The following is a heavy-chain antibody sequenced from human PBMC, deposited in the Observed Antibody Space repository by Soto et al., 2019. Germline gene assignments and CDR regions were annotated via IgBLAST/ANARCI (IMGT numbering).Heavy chain of an antibody. J-gene: IGHJ6*02. Sequence: SETLSLTCSVSGDSISTNAYYWTWIRQHPAKGLVWLGYIYHSGSPYYNPSLKSRVTISVDESKNQFSLRLSSVTAAETAVYYCARGHLAAAGTGATYYYGMDVWGQGTTLTVS. CDR3: ARGHLAAAGTGATYYYGMDV. D-gene: IGHD6-13*01. CDR2: IYHSGSP. V-gene: IGHV4-30-2*01. CDR1: GDSISTNAYY.